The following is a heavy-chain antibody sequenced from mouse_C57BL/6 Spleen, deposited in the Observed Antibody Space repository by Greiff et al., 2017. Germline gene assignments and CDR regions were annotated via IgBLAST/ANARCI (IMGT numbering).Heavy chain of an antibody. V-gene: IGHV1-80*01. CDR1: GYAFSSYW. CDR3: ARSGTTVVGDY. CDR2: IYPGDGDT. Sequence: QVQLKESGAELVKPGASVKISCKASGYAFSSYWMNWVKQRPGKGLVLIGQIYPGDGDTNYNGKFKCKATLTADKSSSTAYMQRSSLTSEDSAVYFCARSGTTVVGDYWGQGTTRTVSS. J-gene: IGHJ2*01. D-gene: IGHD1-1*01.